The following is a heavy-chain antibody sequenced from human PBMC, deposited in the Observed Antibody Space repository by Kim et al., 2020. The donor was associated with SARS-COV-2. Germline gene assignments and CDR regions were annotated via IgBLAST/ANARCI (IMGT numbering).Heavy chain of an antibody. D-gene: IGHD3-10*01. V-gene: IGHV1-69*04. Sequence: SVNFSCKASGGTFSSYAISWVRQAPGQGLECMGRIIPILGIANYAQKFQGRVTITADKSTSTSYMELSSLRSEDTAVYYCSRVGLVRGVEYFDYWGQG. CDR2: IIPILGIA. CDR3: SRVGLVRGVEYFDY. CDR1: GGTFSSYA. J-gene: IGHJ4*02.